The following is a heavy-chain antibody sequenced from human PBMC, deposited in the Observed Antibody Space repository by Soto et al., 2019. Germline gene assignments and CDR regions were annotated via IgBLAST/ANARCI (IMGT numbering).Heavy chain of an antibody. J-gene: IGHJ6*02. CDR3: EKAVNMVPGPYGMDV. Sequence: GGSLRLSCAASGFTFSSYAMSWVRQAPGKGLEWVSAISGSGGSTYYADSVKGRFTISRDNSKNTLYLQMNSLRAEDTAVYYCEKAVNMVPGPYGMDVWDQGTTVTVSS. D-gene: IGHD3-10*01. V-gene: IGHV3-23*01. CDR1: GFTFSSYA. CDR2: ISGSGGST.